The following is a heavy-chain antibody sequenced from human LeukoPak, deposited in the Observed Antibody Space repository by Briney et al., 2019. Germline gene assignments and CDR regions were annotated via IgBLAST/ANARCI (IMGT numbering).Heavy chain of an antibody. CDR3: ARERRKDFGC. Sequence: PGGSLRLSCEASGFMFSTYEMNWVRQAPGKGLEWVSYINSGGSTMHYTDSVKGRFTVSRDNAKNSLYLQMNSLRAEDTAVYYCARERRKDFGCWGQGTLVTVSS. V-gene: IGHV3-48*03. CDR2: INSGGSTM. J-gene: IGHJ4*02. CDR1: GFMFSTYE.